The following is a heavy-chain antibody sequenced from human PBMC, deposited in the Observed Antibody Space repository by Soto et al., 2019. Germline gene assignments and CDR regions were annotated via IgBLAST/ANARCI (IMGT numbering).Heavy chain of an antibody. Sequence: SVKVSCKASGGTFSSYAISWVRQAPGQGLEWMGGIIPIFGTANYAQKFQGRVTITADESTSTAYMELSSLRSEDTAVYYCAGRAGLAYCGGDCYSAAFDIWGQGTMVTVSS. V-gene: IGHV1-69*13. D-gene: IGHD2-21*02. J-gene: IGHJ3*02. CDR1: GGTFSSYA. CDR3: AGRAGLAYCGGDCYSAAFDI. CDR2: IIPIFGTA.